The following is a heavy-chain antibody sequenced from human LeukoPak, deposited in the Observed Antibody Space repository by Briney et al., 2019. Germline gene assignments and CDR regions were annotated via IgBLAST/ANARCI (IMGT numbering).Heavy chain of an antibody. V-gene: IGHV1-2*02. Sequence: ASVKVFCRASGYTFTGYYMHWVRQDPGQGLEWMGWINPNSGGTNYAQKFQGRVTITRDTSISTAYMELSRRRTDDAAVYYCARDRYYYDSSGYYYGWGQGTLVTVPS. CDR1: GYTFTGYY. CDR3: ARDRYYYDSSGYYYG. D-gene: IGHD3-22*01. J-gene: IGHJ4*02. CDR2: INPNSGGT.